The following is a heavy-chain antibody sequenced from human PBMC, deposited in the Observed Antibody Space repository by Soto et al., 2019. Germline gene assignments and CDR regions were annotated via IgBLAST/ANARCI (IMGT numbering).Heavy chain of an antibody. V-gene: IGHV4-31*03. CDR3: ARVRSTRAYYYDY. J-gene: IGHJ4*02. CDR1: GGSISSGGYY. CDR2: VYSSGSH. D-gene: IGHD3-22*01. Sequence: QVQLQESGPGLVKPSQTLSLTCTVSGGSISSGGYYWSWIRQHPGKGLEWIGFVYSSGSHYYSPSLKSRVSISVDTSNNQFSLKLSSVSAADTAVYYCARVRSTRAYYYDYWGQGTLVTVSS.